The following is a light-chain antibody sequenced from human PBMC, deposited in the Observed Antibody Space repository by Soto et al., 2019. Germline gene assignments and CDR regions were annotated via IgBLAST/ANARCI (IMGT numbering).Light chain of an antibody. CDR3: CSYAGSSTPVV. V-gene: IGLV2-23*01. J-gene: IGLJ2*01. Sequence: QSVLTQPASVSGSPGQSITISCTGTSRDVGSYNLVSWYQQHPGKAPKIMIYEGSKRPSGVSNRFSGSRSGNTASLTISGLQAEDEADYYCCSYAGSSTPVVFGGGTKLTVL. CDR1: SRDVGSYNL. CDR2: EGS.